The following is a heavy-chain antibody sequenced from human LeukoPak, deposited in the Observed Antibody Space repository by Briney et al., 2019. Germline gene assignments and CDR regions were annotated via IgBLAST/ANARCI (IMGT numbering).Heavy chain of an antibody. D-gene: IGHD3-10*01. CDR3: AKVDRAMVRGVIISNLSFDY. CDR1: GFTFSSYG. V-gene: IGHV3-30*02. J-gene: IGHJ4*02. Sequence: GGSLRLSCAASGFTFSSYGMHWVRQAPGKGLEWVAFIRYDGSNKYYADSVKGRFTISRDNSKNTLYLQMNSLRAEDTAVYYCAKVDRAMVRGVIISNLSFDYWGQGTLVTVSS. CDR2: IRYDGSNK.